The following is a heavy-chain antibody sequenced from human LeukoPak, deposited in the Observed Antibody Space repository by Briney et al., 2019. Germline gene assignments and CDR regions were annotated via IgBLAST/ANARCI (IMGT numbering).Heavy chain of an antibody. CDR1: GFTFSSYA. CDR2: ISGSGGST. D-gene: IGHD3-10*01. V-gene: IGHV3-23*01. CDR3: AKGGSGSYYNPGV. Sequence: GGSLRLSCAASGFTFSSYAMSWVRQAPGKGLEWVSAISGSGGSTYYAGSVKGRFTISRDNSKNTLYLQMNSLRAEDTAVYYCAKGGSGSYYNPGVWGQGTLVTVSS. J-gene: IGHJ4*02.